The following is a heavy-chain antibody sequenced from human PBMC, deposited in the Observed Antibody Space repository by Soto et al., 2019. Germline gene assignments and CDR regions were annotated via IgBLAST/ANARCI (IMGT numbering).Heavy chain of an antibody. V-gene: IGHV4-39*02. CDR2: TYYRGST. CDR1: GAPISSSSYY. CDR3: VGGRSWYDYYYYNREV. J-gene: IGHJ6*03. D-gene: IGHD6-13*01. Sequence: QLQLQESGPDLVKPSETLSLTCTVSGAPISSSSYYWGWIRQPPGKGLEWIGSTYYRGSTHYNPSLRSRVTISVDTSENHFSLKLSSMTAADTALYYCVGGRSWYDYYYYNREVCGKGTTVTVSS.